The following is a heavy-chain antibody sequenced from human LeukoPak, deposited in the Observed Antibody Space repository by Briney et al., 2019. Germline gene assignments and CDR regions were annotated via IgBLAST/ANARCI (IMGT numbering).Heavy chain of an antibody. Sequence: PGGSLRLSCAASGFTFSSYRMHWVRQAPGKGLEWVANIKLDGTEKYYVDSVKGRFTISRDNAKNSLYLQMNSLRAEDTAVYYCASDRFYFGVWGQGTLVTVSS. J-gene: IGHJ4*02. CDR2: IKLDGTEK. D-gene: IGHD3-16*01. CDR1: GFTFSSYR. CDR3: ASDRFYFGV. V-gene: IGHV3-7*05.